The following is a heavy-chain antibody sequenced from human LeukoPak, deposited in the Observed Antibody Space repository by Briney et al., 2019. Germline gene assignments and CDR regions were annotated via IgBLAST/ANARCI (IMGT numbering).Heavy chain of an antibody. D-gene: IGHD6-13*01. Sequence: SETLSLTCAVYGGSFSGYYWSWIRQPPGKGLEWIGEINHSGSTNYNPSLKSRVTISVDTSKNQFSLKLSSVTAADTAVYYCAGLGFHSSSQSDAFDIWGQGSMVTVSS. J-gene: IGHJ3*02. CDR2: INHSGST. V-gene: IGHV4-34*01. CDR1: GGSFSGYY. CDR3: AGLGFHSSSQSDAFDI.